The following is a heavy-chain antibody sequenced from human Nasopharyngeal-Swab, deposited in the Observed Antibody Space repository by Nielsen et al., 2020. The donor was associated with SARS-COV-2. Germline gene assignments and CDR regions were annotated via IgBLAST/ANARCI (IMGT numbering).Heavy chain of an antibody. Sequence: GSLKLSCTVSGGSISSYYWNWIRQPPGKGLEWIGYVHFLGSTDYNPSLKSRVTISLDTSNYQFSLRLSSVTAADTAVCYCARDSYRDAFDIWGQGTMATVSS. J-gene: IGHJ3*02. V-gene: IGHV4-59*13. CDR3: ARDSYRDAFDI. CDR1: GGSISSYY. CDR2: VHFLGST.